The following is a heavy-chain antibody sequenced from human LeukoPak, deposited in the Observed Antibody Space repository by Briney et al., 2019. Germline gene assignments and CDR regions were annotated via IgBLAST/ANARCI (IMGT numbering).Heavy chain of an antibody. CDR2: ISYDGSNK. D-gene: IGHD3-10*01. J-gene: IGHJ6*03. CDR1: GFTFSSYG. V-gene: IGHV3-30*18. CDR3: AKDSAFYYIDV. Sequence: GGSPRLSCAASGFTFSSYGMHWVRQAPGKGLEWVAVISYDGSNKYYADSVKGRFTISRDNSKNTLYLQMNSLKGDDTAVYYCAKDSAFYYIDVWGKGTTVIISS.